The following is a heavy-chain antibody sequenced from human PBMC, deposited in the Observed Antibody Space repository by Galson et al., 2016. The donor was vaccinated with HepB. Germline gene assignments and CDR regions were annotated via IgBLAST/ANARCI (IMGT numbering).Heavy chain of an antibody. V-gene: IGHV3-33*01. CDR1: GFNFRDFG. Sequence: SLRLSCAASGFNFRDFGMHWIRQTPGKGLEWVAFVWYDGTNEDYIDSVRGRFTISRDNSKNTLYLQMNRLRAEDTAVYFCAGNYYGSGAYTVDPWGQGTPVTVSS. D-gene: IGHD3-10*01. CDR3: AGNYYGSGAYTVDP. J-gene: IGHJ5*02. CDR2: VWYDGTNE.